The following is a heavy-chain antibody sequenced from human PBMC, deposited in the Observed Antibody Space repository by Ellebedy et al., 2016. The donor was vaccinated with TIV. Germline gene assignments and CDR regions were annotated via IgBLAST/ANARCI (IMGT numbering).Heavy chain of an antibody. Sequence: GESLKISXAASGFTFSNYAIHWVRQAPGKGLEWVAFISFDGSNKYYADSVKGRFTISRDNSKNTLYLQLNSLSAEDTAGYYCAKDDVKGTVNIYYMDVWGNGTTVTVSS. CDR3: AKDDVKGTVNIYYMDV. CDR2: ISFDGSNK. J-gene: IGHJ6*03. D-gene: IGHD1-7*01. V-gene: IGHV3-30*18. CDR1: GFTFSNYA.